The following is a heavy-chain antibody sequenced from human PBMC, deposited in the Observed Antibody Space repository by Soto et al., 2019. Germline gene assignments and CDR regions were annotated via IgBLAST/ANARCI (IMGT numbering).Heavy chain of an antibody. Sequence: GGSLRLSCAASGFTFSSYAMSWVRQAPGKGLEWVSAISGSGGSTYYADSMKGRFTISRDNSKNTLYLQMNSLRAEDTAVYYCAKVIGDYGDYEGDAFDIWGQGTMVTVSS. CDR2: ISGSGGST. J-gene: IGHJ3*02. CDR1: GFTFSSYA. CDR3: AKVIGDYGDYEGDAFDI. D-gene: IGHD4-17*01. V-gene: IGHV3-23*01.